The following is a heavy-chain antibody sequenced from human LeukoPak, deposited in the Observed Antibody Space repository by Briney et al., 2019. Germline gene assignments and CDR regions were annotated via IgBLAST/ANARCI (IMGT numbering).Heavy chain of an antibody. CDR1: GGSFSGYY. D-gene: IGHD2-2*01. CDR3: ARKGRKVVPAAAGAFDI. J-gene: IGHJ3*02. Sequence: KASETLSLTCAVYGGSFSGYYWSWIRQPPGKGLEWIGEINHSGSTNYNPSLKSRVTISVDTSKNQFSLKLSSVTAADTAVYYCARKGRKVVPAAAGAFDIWGQGTMVTVSS. V-gene: IGHV4-34*01. CDR2: INHSGST.